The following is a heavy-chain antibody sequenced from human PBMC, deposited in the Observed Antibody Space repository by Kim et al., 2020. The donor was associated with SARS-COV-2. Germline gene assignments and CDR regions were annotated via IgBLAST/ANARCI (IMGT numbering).Heavy chain of an antibody. V-gene: IGHV1-18*01. J-gene: IGHJ6*03. CDR1: GYTFTSYG. CDR3: ARAGYDFWSGYYPYYYYYYMDV. Sequence: ASVKVSCKASGYTFTSYGISWVRQAPGQGLEWMGWISAYNGNTNYAQKLQGRVTMTTDTSTSTAYMELRSLRSDDTAVYYCARAGYDFWSGYYPYYYYYYMDVWGKGTTVTVSS. CDR2: ISAYNGNT. D-gene: IGHD3-3*01.